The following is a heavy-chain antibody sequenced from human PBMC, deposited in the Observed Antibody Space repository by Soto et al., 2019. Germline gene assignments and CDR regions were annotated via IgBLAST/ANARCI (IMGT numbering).Heavy chain of an antibody. J-gene: IGHJ6*02. CDR2: IRSKANSYAT. D-gene: IGHD3-10*01. V-gene: IGHV3-73*02. Sequence: EVQLVESGGGLVQPGGSLKLSCAASGFTFSGSAMHWVRQASGKGLEWVGRIRSKANSYATAYAASVNGRFTISRDESKTTAYPEMNSLNTEATAVYCCTSPRGPGADGMDVWGQGTTVTVSS. CDR1: GFTFSGSA. CDR3: TSPRGPGADGMDV.